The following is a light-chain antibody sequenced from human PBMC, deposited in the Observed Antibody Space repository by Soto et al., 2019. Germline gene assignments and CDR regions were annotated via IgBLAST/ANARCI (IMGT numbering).Light chain of an antibody. CDR1: SSDVGGYNY. J-gene: IGLJ1*01. CDR3: ASYTSRGTRV. V-gene: IGLV2-14*01. Sequence: QSALTQPASVSGSPGQSITISCTGTSSDVGGYNYVSWYQQRPGKAPKFMIYEVTNRPSGVSNRFSGSKSGNTASLTISGLQAEDVADYYCASYTSRGTRVFGTGTKVTVL. CDR2: EVT.